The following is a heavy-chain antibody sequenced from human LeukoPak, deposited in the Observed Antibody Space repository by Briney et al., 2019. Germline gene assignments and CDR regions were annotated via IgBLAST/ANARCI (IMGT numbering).Heavy chain of an antibody. CDR2: IYYSGST. CDR1: GGSISSGGYY. D-gene: IGHD6-13*01. J-gene: IGHJ4*02. V-gene: IGHV4-31*03. CDR3: ARGMGSSWYVRPYYFDY. Sequence: SQTLSLTCTVSGGSISSGGYYWSWIRQHPGKGLEWIGYIYYSGSTYYNPSLKSRVTISVDTSKNQFSLKLSSVTAADTAVYYCARGMGSSWYVRPYYFDYWGQGTLVTVSS.